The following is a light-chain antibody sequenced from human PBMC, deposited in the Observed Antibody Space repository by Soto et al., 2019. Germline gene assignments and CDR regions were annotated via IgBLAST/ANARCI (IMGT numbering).Light chain of an antibody. CDR2: GAS. CDR1: QSVRSS. V-gene: IGKV3-15*01. J-gene: IGKJ1*01. CDR3: QQYNNWPQT. Sequence: VMTQSPATLSVSPGERATLSCRASQSVRSSIAWYQHKPGQAPRLLIYGASTRATGIPARISGSGSGTEFTLTISSLQSEDFAVYYCQQYNNWPQTFGQGTKVDIK.